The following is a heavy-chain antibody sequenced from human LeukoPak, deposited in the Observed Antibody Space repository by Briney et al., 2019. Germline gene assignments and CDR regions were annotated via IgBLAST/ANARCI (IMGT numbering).Heavy chain of an antibody. D-gene: IGHD5-12*01. Sequence: SQTLSLTCAISGDSVSSNSAAWNWIRQSPSGGLEWLGRTYYRSKWYNDYAVSVKSRITINPDTSKNQFSLQLNSVTPEDTAVYYCARDRGNIVATTIYYGMDVWGQGTTVTVSS. CDR3: ARDRGNIVATTIYYGMDV. V-gene: IGHV6-1*01. CDR1: GDSVSSNSAA. CDR2: TYYRSKWYN. J-gene: IGHJ6*02.